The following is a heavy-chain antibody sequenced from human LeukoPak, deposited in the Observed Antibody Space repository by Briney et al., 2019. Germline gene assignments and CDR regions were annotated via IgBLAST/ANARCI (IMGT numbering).Heavy chain of an antibody. J-gene: IGHJ4*02. D-gene: IGHD1-26*01. V-gene: IGHV3-15*01. CDR2: IKSKTDGGTT. CDR3: TIVPRYSGSYFDY. Sequence: KTGGSLRLSCVASGFTFSNAWMSWVRQAPGKGLEWVGRIKSKTDGGTTDYAAPVKGRFTISRDDSKNTLYLQMNSLKSEDTAVYYCTIVPRYSGSYFDYWGQGTLVTVSS. CDR1: GFTFSNAW.